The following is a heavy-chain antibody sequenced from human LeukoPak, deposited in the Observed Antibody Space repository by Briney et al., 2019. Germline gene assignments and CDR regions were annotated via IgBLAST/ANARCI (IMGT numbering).Heavy chain of an antibody. CDR3: ASGPRRHYYGSGSCDY. J-gene: IGHJ4*02. CDR2: INHSGST. D-gene: IGHD3-10*01. Sequence: KTSETLSLTCTVSGGSISSYYWSWIRQPPGKGLEWIGEINHSGSTNYNPSLKSRVTISVDTSKNQFSLKLSSVTAADTAVYYCASGPRRHYYGSGSCDYWGQGTLVTVSS. V-gene: IGHV4-34*01. CDR1: GGSISSYY.